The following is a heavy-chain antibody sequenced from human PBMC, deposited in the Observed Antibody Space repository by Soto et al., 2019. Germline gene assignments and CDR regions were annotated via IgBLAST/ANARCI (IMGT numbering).Heavy chain of an antibody. V-gene: IGHV3-7*03. D-gene: IGHD3-3*01. Sequence: PGGSLRLSCAASGFTFSSYWMSWVRQAPGKGLEWVANIKQDGSEKYYVDSVKGRFTISRDNAKNSLYLQMNSLRAEDTAVYYCARWGPFGVVINYYYYGMDVWGQGTTVTVSS. CDR3: ARWGPFGVVINYYYYGMDV. CDR1: GFTFSSYW. J-gene: IGHJ6*02. CDR2: IKQDGSEK.